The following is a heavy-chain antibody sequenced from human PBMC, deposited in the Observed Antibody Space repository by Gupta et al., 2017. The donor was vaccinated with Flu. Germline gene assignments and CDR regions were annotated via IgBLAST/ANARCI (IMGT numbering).Heavy chain of an antibody. CDR3: ARDPEQASYYYYYMDV. CDR2: ISYDGKNE. D-gene: IGHD3-10*01. CDR1: GFMFNRHV. V-gene: IGHV3-30*04. Sequence: QVQLVESGGGVVQPGRYLRLSCAASGFMFNRHVLYWVRQAPGKGLEWLAVISYDGKNEQLGDSVKGRFSISRDNSKNTVYLQMNSLRTEDTAVYYCARDPEQASYYYYYMDVWGKGTAVTVSS. J-gene: IGHJ6*03.